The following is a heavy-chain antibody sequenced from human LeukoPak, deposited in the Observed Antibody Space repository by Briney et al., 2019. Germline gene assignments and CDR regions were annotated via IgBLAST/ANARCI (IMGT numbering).Heavy chain of an antibody. Sequence: ASVKVSCKVSGYTLTELSMHWVRQAPGKGLEWMGGFDPEDGETIYAQKFQGRVTMTEDTSTDTAYMELSSLRSEDTAVYYCARGLLSGYCSSTSCYNYNWFDPWGQGTLVTVSS. D-gene: IGHD2-2*02. J-gene: IGHJ5*02. V-gene: IGHV1-24*01. CDR3: ARGLLSGYCSSTSCYNYNWFDP. CDR2: FDPEDGET. CDR1: GYTLTELS.